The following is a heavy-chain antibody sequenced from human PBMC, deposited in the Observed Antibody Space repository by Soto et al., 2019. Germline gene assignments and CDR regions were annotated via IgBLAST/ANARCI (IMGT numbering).Heavy chain of an antibody. Sequence: SVKVSCKASGGTFSSYAISWVRQAPGQGLEWMGGIIPIFGTANYAQEFQGRVTITADESTSTAYMELSSLRSEDTAVYYCAREHPTTTVTEPNYYYYGMDVWGQGTTVTVSS. V-gene: IGHV1-69*13. CDR2: IIPIFGTA. CDR1: GGTFSSYA. CDR3: AREHPTTTVTEPNYYYYGMDV. D-gene: IGHD4-4*01. J-gene: IGHJ6*02.